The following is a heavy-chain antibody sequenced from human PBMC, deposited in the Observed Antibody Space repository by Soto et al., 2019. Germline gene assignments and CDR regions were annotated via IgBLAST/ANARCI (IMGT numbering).Heavy chain of an antibody. CDR1: GYTXNGYY. Sequence: SXKVSCKASGYTXNGYYINWVRQAPGQGLEWMGWINPNSGGTNYAQKFQGRVTMNRDTSISTAYMELSRLRSDDTAVYYCEREGGGSSLRYYYYGMDVWGQGTTGPVSS. CDR3: EREGGGSSLRYYYYGMDV. CDR2: INPNSGGT. D-gene: IGHD2-15*01. V-gene: IGHV1-2*02. J-gene: IGHJ6*02.